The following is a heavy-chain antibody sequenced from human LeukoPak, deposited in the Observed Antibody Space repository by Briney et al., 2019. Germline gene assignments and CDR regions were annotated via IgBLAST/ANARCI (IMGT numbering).Heavy chain of an antibody. D-gene: IGHD3-10*01. CDR3: VHTSSLGGSGSYFGY. J-gene: IGHJ4*02. CDR1: GFSLSTSGVG. Sequence: SGPTLVKPTETLTLTCTLSGFSLSTSGVGVGWIRQPPGKALEWLVLIYWDDDKRYSPSLKSRLTLTKDTSKSQVVLTMTNMDPVDTATYYCVHTSSLGGSGSYFGYWGQGTLVTVSS. V-gene: IGHV2-5*02. CDR2: IYWDDDK.